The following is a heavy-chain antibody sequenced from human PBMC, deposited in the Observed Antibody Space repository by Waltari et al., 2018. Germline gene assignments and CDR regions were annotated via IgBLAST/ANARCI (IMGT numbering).Heavy chain of an antibody. D-gene: IGHD6-13*01. CDR2: ISWNSGSI. J-gene: IGHJ4*02. Sequence: EVQLVESGGGLVQPGRSLRLSCAASGFTFAAYAIARVPQAPGRGLEWVSGISWNSGSIGYADSVKGRFTISRDNAKNSLYLQMNSLRAEDTALYYCAKDIIPQQLVRGGTFDYWGQGTLVTVSS. V-gene: IGHV3-9*01. CDR1: GFTFAAYA. CDR3: AKDIIPQQLVRGGTFDY.